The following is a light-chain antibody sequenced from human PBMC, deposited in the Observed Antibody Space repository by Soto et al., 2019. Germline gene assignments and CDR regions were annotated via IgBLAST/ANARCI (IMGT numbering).Light chain of an antibody. V-gene: IGKV1-5*01. Sequence: DIQMTQSPSPLSASVGARVTITCRASQSISSWLAWYQQKPGKAPKLLIYDASSLGSGVPSRFSGSGSGTEFTLTISSLQPDDFATYYCQQYNSYPYTFGQGTKLEIK. CDR3: QQYNSYPYT. J-gene: IGKJ2*01. CDR2: DAS. CDR1: QSISSW.